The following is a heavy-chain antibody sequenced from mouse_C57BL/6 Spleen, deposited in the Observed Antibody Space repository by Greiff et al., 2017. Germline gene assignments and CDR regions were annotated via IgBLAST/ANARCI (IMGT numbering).Heavy chain of an antibody. V-gene: IGHV1-53*01. CDR2: INPSNGGT. Sequence: QVQLQQPGTELVKPGASVKLSCKASGYTFTSYWMHWVKLRPGQGLEWIGNINPSNGGTNYNEKFKSKATLTVDKSSSTAYMQLSSLTSEDSAVYYCARSAVVATRRLDYWGQGTTLTVSS. J-gene: IGHJ2*01. CDR3: ARSAVVATRRLDY. CDR1: GYTFTSYW. D-gene: IGHD1-1*01.